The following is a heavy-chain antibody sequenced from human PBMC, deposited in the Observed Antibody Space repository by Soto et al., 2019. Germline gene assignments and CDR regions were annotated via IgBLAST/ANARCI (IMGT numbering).Heavy chain of an antibody. J-gene: IGHJ5*02. CDR3: AKDLESMAALGSWFDP. CDR2: ISYDGSNK. CDR1: GFTFSSYG. D-gene: IGHD6-6*01. V-gene: IGHV3-30*18. Sequence: PVGSLRLSCAASGFTFSSYGMHWVRQAPGKGLEWVAVISYDGSNKYYADSVKGRFTISRDNSKNTLYLQMNSLRAEDTAVYYCAKDLESMAALGSWFDPWGQGTLVTVSS.